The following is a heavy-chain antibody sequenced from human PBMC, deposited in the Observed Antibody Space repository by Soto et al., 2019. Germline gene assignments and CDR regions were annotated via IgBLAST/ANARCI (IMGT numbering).Heavy chain of an antibody. CDR1: GYNFAGYW. V-gene: IGHV5-51*01. Sequence: GESLKISCKGSGYNFAGYWIAWVRQMPGKGLELMGIIYPSDSDTRYRPSFQGQVTISADKSISSAYLQWSSLRASDTAMYYCSRGGVSTRTFDYWGQGTSVTVSS. CDR2: IYPSDSDT. J-gene: IGHJ4*02. D-gene: IGHD3-3*01. CDR3: SRGGVSTRTFDY.